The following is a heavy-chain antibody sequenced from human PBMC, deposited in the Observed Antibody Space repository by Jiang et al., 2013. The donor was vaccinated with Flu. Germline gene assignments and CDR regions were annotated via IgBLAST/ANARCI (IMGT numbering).Heavy chain of an antibody. CDR1: GGSISSSSYY. CDR3: ARHQYYDILTGYYDYYYYGMDV. J-gene: IGHJ6*02. V-gene: IGHV4-39*01. Sequence: GPGLVKPSETLSLTCTVSGGSISSSSYYWGWIRQPPGKGLEWIGSIYYSGSTYYNPSLKSRVTISVDTSKNQFSLKLSSVTAADTAVYYCARHQYYDILTGYYDYYYYGMDVWGQGTTVTVSS. D-gene: IGHD3-9*01. CDR2: IYYSGST.